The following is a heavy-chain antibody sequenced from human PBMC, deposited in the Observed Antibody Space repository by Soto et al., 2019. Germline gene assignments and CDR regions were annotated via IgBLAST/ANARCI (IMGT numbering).Heavy chain of an antibody. Sequence: QITLKESGPTLVKPTQTLTLTCTFSGFSLSTSGVGVGWIRQPPGKALEWLALIYWDDDKRYSPSLKRRLTITKDTSKNQVVLTMTNMDPVDTATYYCAHSRGITIFGVVTRHYDYWGQGTLVTVSS. CDR2: IYWDDDK. CDR1: GFSLSTSGVG. V-gene: IGHV2-5*02. CDR3: AHSRGITIFGVVTRHYDY. D-gene: IGHD3-3*01. J-gene: IGHJ4*02.